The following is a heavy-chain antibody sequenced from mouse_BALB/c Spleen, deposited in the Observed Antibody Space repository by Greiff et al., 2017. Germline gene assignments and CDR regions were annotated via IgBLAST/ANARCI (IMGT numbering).Heavy chain of an antibody. Sequence: VQLKESGGGLVQPGGSRKLSCAASGFTFSSFGMHWVRQAPEKGLEWVAYISSGSSTIYYADTVKGRFTISRDNPKNTLFLQMTSLRSEDTAMYYCARDYRYDGYAMDYWGQGTSVTVSS. CDR2: ISSGSSTI. CDR3: ARDYRYDGYAMDY. D-gene: IGHD2-14*01. J-gene: IGHJ4*01. V-gene: IGHV5-17*02. CDR1: GFTFSSFG.